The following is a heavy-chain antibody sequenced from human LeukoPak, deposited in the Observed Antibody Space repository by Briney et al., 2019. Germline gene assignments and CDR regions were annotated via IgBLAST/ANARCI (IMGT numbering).Heavy chain of an antibody. J-gene: IGHJ4*02. CDR2: IRYDGSNK. CDR1: GFTFSSYG. CDR3: AKGDSSGKPGYFDY. Sequence: GGSLRLSCAASGFTFSSYGMHWVRQAPGKGLEWVAFIRYDGSNKYYADSVKGRFTISRDNSKNTLYLQMNSLRAEDTAVYYCAKGDSSGKPGYFDYWGQETLVTVSS. D-gene: IGHD1-26*01. V-gene: IGHV3-30*02.